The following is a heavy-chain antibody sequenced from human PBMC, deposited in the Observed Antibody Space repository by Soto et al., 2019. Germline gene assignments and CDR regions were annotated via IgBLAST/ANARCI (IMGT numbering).Heavy chain of an antibody. CDR3: AHRLPGSTTGWNSGIFAY. CDR2: IYWDDDK. J-gene: IGHJ4*02. D-gene: IGHD1-7*01. CDR1: GFSLTTSGVG. Sequence: QITLKESGPTLVKPTQTLTLTCTFSGFSLTTSGVGVGWIRQPPGKALEWLAFIYWDDDKRYSPSLRSRLTIMKDTAKHPVVLTRTNMDPVDTATYFRAHRLPGSTTGWNSGIFAYWGQGTLVTVSS. V-gene: IGHV2-5*02.